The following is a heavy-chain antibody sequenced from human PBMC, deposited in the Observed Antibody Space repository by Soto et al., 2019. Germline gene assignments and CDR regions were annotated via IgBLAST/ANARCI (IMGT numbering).Heavy chain of an antibody. D-gene: IGHD6-13*01. J-gene: IGHJ4*02. CDR2: INHSGST. CDR3: AREIAAAGTD. CDR1: GGSFSGYY. Sequence: PSETLSLTCAVYGGSFSGYYWSWIRQPPGKGLEWIGEINHSGSTNYNPSLKSRVTISVDTSKNQFSLKLSSVTAADTAVYYCAREIAAAGTDWGQGTLVTVSS. V-gene: IGHV4-34*01.